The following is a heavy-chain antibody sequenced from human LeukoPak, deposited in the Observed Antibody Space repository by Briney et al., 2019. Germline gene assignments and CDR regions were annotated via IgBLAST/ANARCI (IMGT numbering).Heavy chain of an antibody. Sequence: GGSLRLSCVASGFSFSSYWMSWVRQAPGKGLEWAANIKQDGIEKHYVDSVKGRFTISRDSAKNSLYLQMNSLRAEDTAVYYCARDRLNELDYWGQGTLVTVSS. D-gene: IGHD3-22*01. J-gene: IGHJ4*02. CDR2: IKQDGIEK. CDR3: ARDRLNELDY. V-gene: IGHV3-7*01. CDR1: GFSFSSYW.